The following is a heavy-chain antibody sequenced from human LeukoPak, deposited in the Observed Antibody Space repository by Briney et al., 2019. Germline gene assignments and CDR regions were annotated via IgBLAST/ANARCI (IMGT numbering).Heavy chain of an antibody. J-gene: IGHJ3*01. Sequence: GGSLRLSCAASGFTFSNYWIHWVRQAPGKGLVWLSLINSDGSSTNYADSVKGRFTIYRDNAKNTLYLQMNSLRAEDTAVYYCARDYGDAFDVWGQGTMVTVSS. V-gene: IGHV3-74*01. CDR3: ARDYGDAFDV. D-gene: IGHD4-17*01. CDR1: GFTFSNYW. CDR2: INSDGSST.